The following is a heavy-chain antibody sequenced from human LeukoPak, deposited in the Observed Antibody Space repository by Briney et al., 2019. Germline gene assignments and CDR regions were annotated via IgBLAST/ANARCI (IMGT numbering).Heavy chain of an antibody. D-gene: IGHD5-12*01. V-gene: IGHV3-21*01. CDR3: ARDHVRGYAGWFDP. Sequence: PGGSLRLSCAASGFTFSSYIMNWVRQAPGKGLEWVSYISSSSGYIYYADSVKGRFTISRDNAKNSLYLQMSGLRAEDTAVYYCARDHVRGYAGWFDPWGQGTLVTVSS. CDR1: GFTFSSYI. CDR2: ISSSSGYI. J-gene: IGHJ5*02.